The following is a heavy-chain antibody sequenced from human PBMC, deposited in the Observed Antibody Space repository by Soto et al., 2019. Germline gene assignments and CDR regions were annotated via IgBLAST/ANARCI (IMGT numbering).Heavy chain of an antibody. CDR3: AKREIDGN. CDR1: GFTFRRFH. Sequence: PGGSLRLSCVASGFTFRRFHMSWVRQAPGRGLEWVSGISDSGARTDYADSVKGRFTISRDNSKNTLYLQMNALRSEDTAVYFCAKREIDGNWGQGTLVTVSS. CDR2: ISDSGART. J-gene: IGHJ4*02. V-gene: IGHV3-23*01.